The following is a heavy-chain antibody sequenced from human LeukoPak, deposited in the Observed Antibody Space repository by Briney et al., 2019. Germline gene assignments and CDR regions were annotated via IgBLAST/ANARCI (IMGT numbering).Heavy chain of an antibody. Sequence: PGGSLRLSCAASGFTFSSYGMHWVRQAPGKGLEWVAFIRYDGSNKYYADSVKGRFTISRDNSKNTLYLQMNSLRAEDTAVYYCATDLLARFDYWGQGTLVTVSS. CDR1: GFTFSSYG. J-gene: IGHJ4*02. V-gene: IGHV3-30*02. CDR3: ATDLLARFDY. CDR2: IRYDGSNK. D-gene: IGHD2-15*01.